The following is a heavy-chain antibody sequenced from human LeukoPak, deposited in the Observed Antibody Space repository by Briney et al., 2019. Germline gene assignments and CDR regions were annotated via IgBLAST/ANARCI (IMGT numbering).Heavy chain of an antibody. CDR1: GFTFSSYA. CDR2: ISGGGSST. Sequence: GGSLRLSWAGSGFTFSSYAMNWVRQAPGKGLGWVSGISGGGSSTYYVDSVKGRFTISRDNSKNTLYLQMNSLRAEDTAVYYCAKVPSGSYLNWFDSGGQGTRVTVSS. D-gene: IGHD3-10*01. CDR3: AKVPSGSYLNWFDS. J-gene: IGHJ5*01. V-gene: IGHV3-23*01.